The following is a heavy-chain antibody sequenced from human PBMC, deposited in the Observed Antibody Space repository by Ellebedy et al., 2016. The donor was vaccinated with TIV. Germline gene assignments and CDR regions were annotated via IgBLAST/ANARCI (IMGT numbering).Heavy chain of an antibody. CDR2: ISPNSGAT. CDR3: ARDVPSPCYY. CDR1: GYTFTDYY. Sequence: ASVKVSXXASGYTFTDYYIHWMRQAPGQGLEWMGWISPNSGATAYAQKFQGRVTITRDTSISTAYMDLSSLRSDDTAVYYSARDVPSPCYYWGQGTLVTVSS. D-gene: IGHD2-21*01. V-gene: IGHV1-2*02. J-gene: IGHJ4*02.